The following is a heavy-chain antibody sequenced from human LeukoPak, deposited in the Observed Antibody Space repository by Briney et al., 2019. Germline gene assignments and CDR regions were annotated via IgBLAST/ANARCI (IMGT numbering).Heavy chain of an antibody. J-gene: IGHJ4*02. V-gene: IGHV3-72*01. CDR1: GSTLSDHH. CDR3: ATSQPNFPNVY. CDR2: TKYKAERYTT. Sequence: GGSLRLSCAASGSTLSDHHMDWVRQAPGKGLEWVGRTKYKAERYTTEYAASVKGRFTISRDESRNSLYLQMNRLTSEDTAVYYCATSQPNFPNVYWGQGTLVTVSS. D-gene: IGHD4/OR15-4a*01.